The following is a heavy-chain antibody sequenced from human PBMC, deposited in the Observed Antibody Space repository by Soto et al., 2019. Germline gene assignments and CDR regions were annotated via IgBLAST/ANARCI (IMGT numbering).Heavy chain of an antibody. CDR1: GYTFINYY. Sequence: QVQLVQSGAEVKKPGASVKVSCKASGYTFINYYMHWVRQAPGQGLEWMGWINPNSGATNLAQKFQGRVTMTRDTSISTAYMELTRLTSDDTAVYYCASGRGSSSNNFFDPWGQGTLVTVSS. CDR2: INPNSGAT. J-gene: IGHJ5*02. V-gene: IGHV1-2*02. D-gene: IGHD6-6*01. CDR3: ASGRGSSSNNFFDP.